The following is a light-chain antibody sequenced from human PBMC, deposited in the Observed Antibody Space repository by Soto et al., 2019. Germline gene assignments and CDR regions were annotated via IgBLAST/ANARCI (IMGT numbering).Light chain of an antibody. CDR2: DVT. CDR3: SSYTSSSTPYV. V-gene: IGLV2-14*01. CDR1: SSDVGGYTY. Sequence: QSALTQPASVSGSPGQSITISCTGTSSDVGGYTYVSWYQQHPLKAPKLLIYDVTNRPSGVSDRFSGSKSGNTASLTISGLPAEDEADYYCSSYTSSSTPYVFGTGTKVTVL. J-gene: IGLJ1*01.